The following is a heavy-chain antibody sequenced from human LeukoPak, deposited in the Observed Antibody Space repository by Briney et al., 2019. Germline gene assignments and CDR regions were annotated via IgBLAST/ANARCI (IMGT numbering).Heavy chain of an antibody. Sequence: SETLSLTCTVSGGSISSYYWSWIRQPPGKGLEWIGYIYTSGSTNYNPSLKSRVTISVDTSKNQFSLKLSSVTAAGTAVYYCARQGSGWHNYFDYWGQGTLVTVSS. CDR1: GGSISSYY. CDR2: IYTSGST. D-gene: IGHD6-19*01. J-gene: IGHJ4*02. V-gene: IGHV4-4*09. CDR3: ARQGSGWHNYFDY.